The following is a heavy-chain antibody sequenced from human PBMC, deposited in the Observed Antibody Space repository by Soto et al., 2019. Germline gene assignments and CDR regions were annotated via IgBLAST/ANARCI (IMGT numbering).Heavy chain of an antibody. J-gene: IGHJ1*01. V-gene: IGHV3-9*01. CDR3: AAAMTGTVWFFQH. CDR1: GFTFEDYA. CDR2: ITWNSANI. Sequence: EEQLVESGGGLVQPGRSLRLSCAASGFTFEDYAMHWVRQAPGKGLEWVSSITWNSANIGYADSVKGRFTISRDDAKNSLYLQMNSLRPEDTALYYYAAAMTGTVWFFQHWGQGTLVTVSS. D-gene: IGHD3-9*01.